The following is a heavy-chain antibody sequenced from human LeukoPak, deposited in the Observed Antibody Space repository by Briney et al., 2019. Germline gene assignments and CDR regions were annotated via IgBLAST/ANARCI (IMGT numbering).Heavy chain of an antibody. CDR3: SGYSSGWTYYFDY. Sequence: GGSLRLSCAASGFTFSSYSMNWVRQAPGKGLEWISSISRSSSNIYYADSVKGRFTISRDNAKNSLYLQMNSLRAEDTAVYYCSGYSSGWTYYFDYWGKGTLVTVSS. V-gene: IGHV3-21*01. CDR1: GFTFSSYS. D-gene: IGHD6-19*01. CDR2: ISRSSSNI. J-gene: IGHJ4*02.